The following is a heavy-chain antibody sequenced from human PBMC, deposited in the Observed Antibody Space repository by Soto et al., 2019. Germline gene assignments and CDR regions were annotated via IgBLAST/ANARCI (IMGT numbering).Heavy chain of an antibody. CDR3: ARVVPAAMYYDDGMEV. D-gene: IGHD2-2*01. CDR1: GFTFSTYG. J-gene: IGHJ6*02. CDR2: ISYDGSNK. V-gene: IGHV3-30*03. Sequence: QVQLVESGGGVVQPGRSLRLFCAASGFTFSTYGMHWVRQAPGKGLEWVAVISYDGSNKYYADSAKGRFTISRDNSTNTLYLQMTRLRAEDTAVYYCARVVPAAMYYDDGMEVWVQGTTVAVSS.